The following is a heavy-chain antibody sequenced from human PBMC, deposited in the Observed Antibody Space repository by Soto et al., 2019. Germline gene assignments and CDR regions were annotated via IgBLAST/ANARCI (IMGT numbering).Heavy chain of an antibody. Sequence: EVQLMETGGGLVQPGGSLRLSCAASGFTVGSNFMPWVRQSPGKGLEWISFIYTDGSTYYTDSVKGRFTISRDDSKNTVDLQMNSLRGEDTAVYYCARDPPVTTDYGLDVWGQGTTVTGSS. J-gene: IGHJ6*02. CDR1: GFTVGSNF. CDR3: ARDPPVTTDYGLDV. V-gene: IGHV3-53*02. D-gene: IGHD4-17*01. CDR2: IYTDGST.